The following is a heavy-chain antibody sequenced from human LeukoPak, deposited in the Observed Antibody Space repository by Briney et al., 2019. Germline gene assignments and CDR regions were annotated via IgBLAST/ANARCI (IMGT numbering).Heavy chain of an antibody. J-gene: IGHJ4*02. V-gene: IGHV1-69*05. CDR1: GGTFSSYA. Sequence: ASVKVSCKASGGTFSSYAISWVRQAPGQGLEWMGRIIPIFGTANYAQKLQGRVTITTDESTSTAYMELSSLRSEDTAVYYCARDYGDFRFDYWGQGTLVTVSS. CDR2: IIPIFGTA. D-gene: IGHD4-17*01. CDR3: ARDYGDFRFDY.